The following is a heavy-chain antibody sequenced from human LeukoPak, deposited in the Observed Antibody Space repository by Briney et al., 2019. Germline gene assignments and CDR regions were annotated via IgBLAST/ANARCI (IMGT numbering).Heavy chain of an antibody. D-gene: IGHD3-10*01. CDR2: ICHSEST. CDR1: GGSISSVNC. Sequence: SETLSLTCAVSGGSISSVNCWIWVRQPPGQALEWIGEICHSESTNYNPSLNSRVTISIDKSKNQFSLKLISVTVADTAVYYCARFSSRYYNSGSYYPIWGQGTMVTVSS. J-gene: IGHJ3*02. CDR3: ARFSSRYYNSGSYYPI. V-gene: IGHV4-4*02.